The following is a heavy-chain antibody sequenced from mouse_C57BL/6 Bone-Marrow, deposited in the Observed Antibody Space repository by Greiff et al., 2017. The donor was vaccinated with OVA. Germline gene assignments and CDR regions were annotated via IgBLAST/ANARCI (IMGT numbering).Heavy chain of an antibody. CDR2: ISNLAYSI. CDR1: GFTFSDYG. Sequence: EVKLMESGGGLVQPGVSLKLSCAASGFTFSDYGMAWVRQAPRKGPEWVAFISNLAYSIYYADTVTGRFTISRENAKNTLYLEMSSLRSEDTAMYYCALLCRGAMDYWGQGTSVTVSS. CDR3: ALLCRGAMDY. V-gene: IGHV5-15*01. D-gene: IGHD1-1*02. J-gene: IGHJ4*01.